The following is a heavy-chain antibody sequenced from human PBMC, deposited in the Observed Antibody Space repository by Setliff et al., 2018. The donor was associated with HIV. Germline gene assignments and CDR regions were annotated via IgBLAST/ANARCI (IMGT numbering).Heavy chain of an antibody. CDR1: GYTLTELS. V-gene: IGHV1-24*01. D-gene: IGHD3-16*02. CDR2: FDPEHGET. Sequence: ASVKVSCKVSGYTLTELSMHWVRQTPTKGLEWMGGFDPEHGETIYAQSFQGRVTVTEDIFTDTAYMELSSLRSQDTAVYYCARDVTKDMITFGEVIVTSRGYFDSWGQGTMVTVSS. CDR3: ARDVTKDMITFGEVIVTSRGYFDS. J-gene: IGHJ4*03.